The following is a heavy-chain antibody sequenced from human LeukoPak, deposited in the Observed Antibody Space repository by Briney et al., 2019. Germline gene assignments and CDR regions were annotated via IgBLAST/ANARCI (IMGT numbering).Heavy chain of an antibody. Sequence: GGTLRLSRAASGFTFSNAWVSWVRQAPGKGLEWVSGINWNGGSTGYADSVKGRFTIYRDNAKNSLYLQMNSLRAEDTALYYCARPSGSYYNWFDTWGQGTLVTVSS. CDR2: INWNGGST. J-gene: IGHJ5*02. CDR3: ARPSGSYYNWFDT. V-gene: IGHV3-20*04. CDR1: GFTFSNAW. D-gene: IGHD3-10*01.